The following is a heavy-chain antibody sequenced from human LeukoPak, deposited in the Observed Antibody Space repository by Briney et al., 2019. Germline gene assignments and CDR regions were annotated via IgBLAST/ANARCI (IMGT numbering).Heavy chain of an antibody. J-gene: IGHJ3*02. V-gene: IGHV4-34*01. D-gene: IGHD7-27*01. Sequence: SETLSLTCAVYGGSFSGYYWSWIRQPPGKGLEWLGEINHSGSTNYNPSLKSRVTISVDTSMNQFSLKLSSVTAADTAVYYCAREPNWGFDAFDIWGQGTMVTVSS. CDR1: GGSFSGYY. CDR3: AREPNWGFDAFDI. CDR2: INHSGST.